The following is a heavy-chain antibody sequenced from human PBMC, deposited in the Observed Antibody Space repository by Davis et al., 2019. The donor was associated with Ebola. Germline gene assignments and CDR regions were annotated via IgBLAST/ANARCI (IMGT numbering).Heavy chain of an antibody. Sequence: PGGSLRLSCAASGFTFSSYTMSWVRQAPGKGLVWVSRINYDGSITNYADSVKGRFTISRDNAKNTLYLQMNSLRSEDTAVYYCARDRVEGIVMVVEVYFDYWGQGTRVIVSS. J-gene: IGHJ4*02. CDR3: ARDRVEGIVMVVEVYFDY. CDR1: GFTFSSYT. CDR2: INYDGSIT. D-gene: IGHD2-15*01. V-gene: IGHV3-74*01.